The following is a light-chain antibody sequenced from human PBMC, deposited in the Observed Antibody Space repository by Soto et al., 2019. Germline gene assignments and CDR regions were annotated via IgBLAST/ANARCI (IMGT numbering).Light chain of an antibody. CDR1: QSVSSSY. Sequence: EIVLTRSPRTRSLHPGEQATVSGRVSQSVSSSYLAWYQQKPGQAPRLLIYGASSRATGIPDRFSGSGSGTDFTLTISRLEPEDFAVYYCQQYGSSPFTFGQGTRLEI. CDR2: GAS. V-gene: IGKV3-20*01. CDR3: QQYGSSPFT. J-gene: IGKJ5*01.